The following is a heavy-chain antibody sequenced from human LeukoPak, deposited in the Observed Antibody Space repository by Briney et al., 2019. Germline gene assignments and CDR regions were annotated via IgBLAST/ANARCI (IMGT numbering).Heavy chain of an antibody. V-gene: IGHV3-23*01. CDR1: GFTFSSYA. CDR2: ISGSGGST. D-gene: IGHD3-10*01. Sequence: PGGSLRLSCAASGFTFSSYAMSWVRQAPGKGLEWVSAISGSGGSTYYADSVKGRFTISRDNSKNTLDLQMNSLRAEDTAVYYCAKESLNRSLWFGELDDYFDYWGQGTLVTVSS. J-gene: IGHJ4*02. CDR3: AKESLNRSLWFGELDDYFDY.